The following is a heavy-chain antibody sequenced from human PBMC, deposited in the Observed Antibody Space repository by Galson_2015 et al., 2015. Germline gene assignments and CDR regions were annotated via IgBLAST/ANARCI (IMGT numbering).Heavy chain of an antibody. Sequence: SVKVSCKASGGTFSSYAISWVRQAPGQGLEWMGGIIPIFGTANYAQKFQGRVTITADESTSTAYMELSSLRSEDTAVYYCARARGYSYGLLYYYGMDVWGQGTTVTVSS. J-gene: IGHJ6*02. CDR2: IIPIFGTA. CDR3: ARARGYSYGLLYYYGMDV. V-gene: IGHV1-69*13. CDR1: GGTFSSYA. D-gene: IGHD5-18*01.